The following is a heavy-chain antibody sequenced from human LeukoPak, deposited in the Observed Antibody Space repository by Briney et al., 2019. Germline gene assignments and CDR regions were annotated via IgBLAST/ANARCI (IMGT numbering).Heavy chain of an antibody. Sequence: GGSLRLSCAASGFTFRTYTMNWVRQAPGKRLEWVSSISSDSRYIYYADSVKGRFTISRDNAQNSLYLQMDSLRVEDTAVYYCARDFRYEGDYWGQGTLVTVSS. D-gene: IGHD5-12*01. CDR3: ARDFRYEGDY. CDR1: GFTFRTYT. J-gene: IGHJ4*02. V-gene: IGHV3-21*01. CDR2: ISSDSRYI.